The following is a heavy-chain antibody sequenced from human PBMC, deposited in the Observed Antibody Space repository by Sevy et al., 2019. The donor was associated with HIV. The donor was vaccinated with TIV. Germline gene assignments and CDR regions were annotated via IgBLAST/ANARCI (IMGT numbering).Heavy chain of an antibody. J-gene: IGHJ4*02. Sequence: GGSLRLSCAASGFTFSNAWMSWVRQAPGKGLEWVGRIKSKTDGGTTDYAAPVKGRFTISRDDSKNTLYLQMNSLKTEDTAVYYCTTPTYYYDSSGSYYFDYWGQGTLVTVSS. CDR2: IKSKTDGGTT. CDR3: TTPTYYYDSSGSYYFDY. V-gene: IGHV3-15*01. CDR1: GFTFSNAW. D-gene: IGHD3-22*01.